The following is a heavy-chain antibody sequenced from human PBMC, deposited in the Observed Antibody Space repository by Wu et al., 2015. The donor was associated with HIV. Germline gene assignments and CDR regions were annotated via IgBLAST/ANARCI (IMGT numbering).Heavy chain of an antibody. D-gene: IGHD4/OR15-4a*01. J-gene: IGHJ5*01. CDR3: ARVQFDPNYYTYFDL. Sequence: QVQLVQSAPEAKRPGASVNVSCKASYILTSYPIGWVRQAPGQRLEWMGWMNPRNGYIKPAQRFQDRITLSTNNSAHTAYMELKSLTSDDTAIYFCARVQFDPNYYTYFDLWGQGTLVTVSS. V-gene: IGHV1-18*01. CDR2: MNPRNGYI. CDR1: YILTSYP.